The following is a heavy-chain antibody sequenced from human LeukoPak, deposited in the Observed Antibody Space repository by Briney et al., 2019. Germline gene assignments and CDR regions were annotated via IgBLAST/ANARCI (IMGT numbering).Heavy chain of an antibody. CDR2: ISGSGGGK. Sequence: GGSLRLSCAASRFTFSSYAMSWVRQAPEKGLEWVSSISGSGGGKYFADSVTGRFTISRDISMNTLYLQMNSLRAEDTAVYYCAKDPYGTRYFDYWGQGTLVTVSS. D-gene: IGHD2-2*01. V-gene: IGHV3-23*01. CDR1: RFTFSSYA. CDR3: AKDPYGTRYFDY. J-gene: IGHJ4*02.